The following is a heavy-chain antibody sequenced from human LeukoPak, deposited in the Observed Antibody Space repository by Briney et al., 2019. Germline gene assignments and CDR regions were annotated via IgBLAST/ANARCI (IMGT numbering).Heavy chain of an antibody. CDR2: IYHSGST. CDR3: ARGSGAFDI. CDR1: GGSISSGGYY. V-gene: IGHV4-30-2*01. Sequence: SETLSLTCTVSGGSISSGGYYWSWIRQPPGKGLEWIGYIYHSGSTYYNPSLKSRVTISVDRSKNQFSLKLSSVTAADTAVYYCARGSGAFDIWGQGTMVTVSS. J-gene: IGHJ3*02.